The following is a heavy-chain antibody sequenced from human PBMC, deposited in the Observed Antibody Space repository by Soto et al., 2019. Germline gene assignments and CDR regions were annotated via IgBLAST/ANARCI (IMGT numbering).Heavy chain of an antibody. CDR2: ITSSSSHK. CDR1: GFTFSYFT. J-gene: IGHJ3*02. Sequence: VQLVESGGALVKPGESLRLSCAASGFTFSYFTMNWVRQAPGKGLEWVASITSSSSHKYSADSVRGRFTFSRDNANNSLYLQMNSLRVEDTAVYYCARLRSDGFDIWGQGTLVTVSS. CDR3: ARLRSDGFDI. V-gene: IGHV3-21*01.